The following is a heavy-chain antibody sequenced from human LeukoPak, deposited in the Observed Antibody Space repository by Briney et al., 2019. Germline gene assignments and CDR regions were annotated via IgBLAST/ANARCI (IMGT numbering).Heavy chain of an antibody. J-gene: IGHJ4*02. D-gene: IGHD4-17*01. CDR2: IYYSGST. Sequence: SETLSLTCTVSGGSISSYYWSWIRQPPGKGLEWIGYIYYSGSTNYNPSLKSRVTISVDTSKNQFSLKLSSVTAADTAVYYCARKSSYGDDFDYWGQGTLVTVSS. CDR3: ARKSSYGDDFDY. CDR1: GGSISSYY. V-gene: IGHV4-59*12.